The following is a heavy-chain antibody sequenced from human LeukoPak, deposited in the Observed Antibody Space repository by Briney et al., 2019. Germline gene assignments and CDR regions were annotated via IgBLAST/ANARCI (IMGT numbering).Heavy chain of an antibody. V-gene: IGHV4-31*03. J-gene: IGHJ4*02. CDR2: IYYSGST. CDR3: ARGRSSRAPFDY. CDR1: GGSISSGGYY. Sequence: SQTLSLTCTVSGGSISSGGYYWSWIRQHPGKGLEWIGYIYYSGSTYYSPSLKSRVTISVDTSKNQFSLKLSSVTAADTAVYYCARGRSSRAPFDYWGQGTLVTVSS.